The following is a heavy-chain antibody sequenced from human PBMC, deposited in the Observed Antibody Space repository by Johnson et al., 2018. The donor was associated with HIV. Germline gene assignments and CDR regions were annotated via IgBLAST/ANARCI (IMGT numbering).Heavy chain of an antibody. CDR2: IYNDGNT. CDR3: ARGGPYYYDSSGYGAFDM. Sequence: VQLVETGGGLIQPGGSLRLSCAASGFTVSSNYMSWVRQAPGKGLEWVSVIYNDGNTYYADSVKGRFTISRDSSKNTLCLQMNSLRAEDTAVYFCARGGPYYYDSSGYGAFDMWGQGTMVTVSS. V-gene: IGHV3-53*05. CDR1: GFTVSSNY. D-gene: IGHD3-22*01. J-gene: IGHJ3*02.